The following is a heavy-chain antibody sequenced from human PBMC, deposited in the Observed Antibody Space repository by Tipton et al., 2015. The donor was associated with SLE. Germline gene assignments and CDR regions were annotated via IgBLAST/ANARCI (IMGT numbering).Heavy chain of an antibody. J-gene: IGHJ6*02. CDR1: GGSFSGYY. CDR3: ARGYDFWSGYTLAYYYGMDV. CDR2: IYYSGST. V-gene: IGHV4-59*08. Sequence: TLSLTCAVYGGSFSGYYWNWIRQPPGKGLEWIGYIYYSGSTNYNPSLKSRVTISVDTSKNQFSLKLSSVTAADTAVYYCARGYDFWSGYTLAYYYGMDVWGQGTTVTVSS. D-gene: IGHD3-3*01.